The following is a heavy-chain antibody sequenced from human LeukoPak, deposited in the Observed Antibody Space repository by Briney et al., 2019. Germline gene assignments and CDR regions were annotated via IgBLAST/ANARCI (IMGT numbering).Heavy chain of an antibody. CDR2: INPSGGGT. CDR1: GYIFTTYY. Sequence: ASVKVSCKASGYIFTTYYMHCVRQAPGQGLEWMGIINPSGGGTSYAQKFQGRLTMTRDMSTSTVYMELSSLRSEDTAVYYCAVGGGYSSLDYWGQGTLVTVSS. D-gene: IGHD5-12*01. J-gene: IGHJ4*02. V-gene: IGHV1-46*01. CDR3: AVGGGYSSLDY.